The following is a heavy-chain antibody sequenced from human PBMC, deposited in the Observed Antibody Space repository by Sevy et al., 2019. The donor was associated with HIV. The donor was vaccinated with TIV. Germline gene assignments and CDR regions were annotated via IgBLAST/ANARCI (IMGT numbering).Heavy chain of an antibody. V-gene: IGHV3-30*18. D-gene: IGHD3-3*01. CDR1: GFTFSSYG. J-gene: IGHJ6*02. CDR3: AKAPRRITIFAGYGIDV. Sequence: GGSLRLSCAASGFTFSSYGMHWVRQAPGKGLEWVAVISYDGSNKYYADSVKGRFTISRDNSKNTLYLQMNSLRAEDTAVYYCAKAPRRITIFAGYGIDVWGQGTTVTVSS. CDR2: ISYDGSNK.